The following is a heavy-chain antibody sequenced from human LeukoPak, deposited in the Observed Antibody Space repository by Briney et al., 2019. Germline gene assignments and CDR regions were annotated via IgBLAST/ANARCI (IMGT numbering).Heavy chain of an antibody. Sequence: GSLRLSCAASGFTFSSYWMSWIRQPAGKGLEWIGRIYTSGSTNYNPSLKSRVTMSVDTSKNQFSLKLSSVTAADTAVYYCARDRLLNWFDPWGQGTLVTVSS. V-gene: IGHV4-4*07. CDR3: ARDRLLNWFDP. J-gene: IGHJ5*02. D-gene: IGHD2-15*01. CDR2: IYTSGST. CDR1: GFTFSSYW.